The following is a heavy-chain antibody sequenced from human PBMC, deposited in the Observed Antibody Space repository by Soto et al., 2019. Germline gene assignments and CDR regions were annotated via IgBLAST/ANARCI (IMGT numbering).Heavy chain of an antibody. J-gene: IGHJ5*02. D-gene: IGHD3-22*01. CDR1: GFTFSDYY. V-gene: IGHV3-11*01. CDR2: ISDSGSSI. Sequence: GGSLRLSCAASGFTFSDYYMNWIRQAPGKGLEWVSYISDSGSSIFYADSVRGRFTISRDSARKSLYLLMSSLRVEDTAVYYCARDTAFINSGFFDAWGQGTPVTVS. CDR3: ARDTAFINSGFFDA.